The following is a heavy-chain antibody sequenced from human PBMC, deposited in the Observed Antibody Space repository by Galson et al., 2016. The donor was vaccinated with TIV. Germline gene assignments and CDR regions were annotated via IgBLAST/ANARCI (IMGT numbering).Heavy chain of an antibody. CDR1: GGSLSGYY. CDR3: ARYSNDEGDAYGFAY. D-gene: IGHD1-1*01. CDR2: INHRAIT. V-gene: IGHV4-34*01. Sequence: LTCAVYGGSLSGYYWSWIRQSPGKGLEWIGEINHRAITNYNPSLKSRVAISVDTSKNQFSLKVSSVTAADTAVYYCARYSNDEGDAYGFAYWGQGTLVTVSS. J-gene: IGHJ4*02.